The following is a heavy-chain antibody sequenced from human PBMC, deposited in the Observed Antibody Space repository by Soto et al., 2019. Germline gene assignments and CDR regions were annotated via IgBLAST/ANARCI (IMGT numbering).Heavy chain of an antibody. D-gene: IGHD4-17*01. V-gene: IGHV4-39*07. Sequence: KTSETLSLTCTVSVGSISSSSYYWFWIRQPPGKGLEWIGSIYYSGSTHYNPSLKSRVTISVDTSKNQFSLKLSSVTAADTAVYYCARASAQMTTVYYWGQGTLVTVSS. CDR1: VGSISSSSYY. J-gene: IGHJ4*02. CDR3: ARASAQMTTVYY. CDR2: IYYSGST.